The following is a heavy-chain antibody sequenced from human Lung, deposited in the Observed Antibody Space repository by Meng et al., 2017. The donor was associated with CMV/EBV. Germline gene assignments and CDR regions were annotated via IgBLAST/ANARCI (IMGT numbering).Heavy chain of an antibody. Sequence: LNIYCPAPGFILSRFWLTWVRQAPGKGLEWVANIEKNNNNKNYVDSVKGRLTITRDNAKYSLYLQMNSLRAEDTAIYYCARDSNSHDGSVYFDTFDIWGQGXMVTVSS. V-gene: IGHV3-7*01. CDR3: ARDSNSHDGSVYFDTFDI. CDR2: IEKNNNNK. CDR1: GFILSRFW. J-gene: IGHJ3*02. D-gene: IGHD3-22*01.